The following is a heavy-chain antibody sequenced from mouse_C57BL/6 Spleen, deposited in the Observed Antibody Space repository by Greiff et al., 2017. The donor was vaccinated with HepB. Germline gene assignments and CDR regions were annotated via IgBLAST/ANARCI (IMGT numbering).Heavy chain of an antibody. D-gene: IGHD2-2*01. CDR3: ARVYGYDPYWYFDV. J-gene: IGHJ1*03. V-gene: IGHV3-8*01. Sequence: EVNVVESGPGLAKPSQTLSLTCSVTGYSITSDYWNWIRKFPGNKLEYMGYISYSGSTYYNPSLKSRISITRDTSKNQYYLQLNSVTTEDTATYYCARVYGYDPYWYFDVWGTGTTVTVSS. CDR2: ISYSGST. CDR1: GYSITSDY.